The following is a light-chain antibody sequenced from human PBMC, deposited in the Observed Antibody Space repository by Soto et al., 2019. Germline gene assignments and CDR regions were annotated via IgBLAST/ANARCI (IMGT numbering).Light chain of an antibody. V-gene: IGKV3D-7*01. CDR3: QQDYNLPRT. CDR2: GAS. J-gene: IGKJ1*01. CDR1: QSVSSDY. Sequence: RVTLSCRASQSVSSDYLTWYHQKPGQAPRLLIYGASTRATSIPAGFSGSGSGTDFTLTISSLQPEDFAIYYCQQDYNLPRTFGQGTKVQI.